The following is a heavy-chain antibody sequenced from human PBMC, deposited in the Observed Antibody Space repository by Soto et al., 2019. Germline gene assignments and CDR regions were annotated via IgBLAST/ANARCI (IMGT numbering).Heavy chain of an antibody. V-gene: IGHV4-39*01. CDR1: GGSISSSSYY. CDR2: IYYSGST. CDR3: ARLYSSSGNDY. Sequence: LSLTCTVSGGSISSSSYYWGWIRQPPGKGLEWIGSIYYSGSTYYNPSLKSRVTISVDTSKNQFSLKLSSVTAADTAVYYCARLYSSSGNDYWGQGTLVTVSS. D-gene: IGHD6-6*01. J-gene: IGHJ4*02.